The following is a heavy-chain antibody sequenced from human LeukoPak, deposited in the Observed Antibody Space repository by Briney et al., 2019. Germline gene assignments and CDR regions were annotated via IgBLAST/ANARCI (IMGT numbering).Heavy chain of an antibody. V-gene: IGHV4-34*01. D-gene: IGHD6-13*01. CDR3: ATYSSSWYYYYYYYYMDV. CDR2: IYYSGST. CDR1: GGSFSGYY. J-gene: IGHJ6*03. Sequence: KPSETLSLTCAVYGGSFSGYYWSWIRQPPGKGLEWIGSIYYSGSTYYNPSLKSRVTISVDTSKNQFSLKLSSVTAADTAVYYCATYSSSWYYYYYYYYMDVWGKGTTVTVSS.